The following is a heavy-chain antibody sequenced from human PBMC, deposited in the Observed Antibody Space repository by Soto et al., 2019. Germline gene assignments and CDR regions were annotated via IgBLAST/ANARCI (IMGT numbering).Heavy chain of an antibody. Sequence: SETLSLTCTVSGGSISSSSYYWGWIRQPPGKGLEWIGSIYYSGSTYYNPSLKSRVTISVDTSKNQFSLKLSSVTAADTAVYYCARQGRRPTYYYYGMDVWGQGTTVTVSS. CDR2: IYYSGST. V-gene: IGHV4-39*01. CDR1: GGSISSSSYY. D-gene: IGHD3-10*01. J-gene: IGHJ6*02. CDR3: ARQGRRPTYYYYGMDV.